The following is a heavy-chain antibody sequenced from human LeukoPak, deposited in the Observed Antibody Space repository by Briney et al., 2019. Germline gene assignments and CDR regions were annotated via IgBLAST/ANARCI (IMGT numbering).Heavy chain of an antibody. CDR1: GGSINGYY. CDR2: IYYSGST. CDR3: ARGPDYGDHPYYFDY. D-gene: IGHD4-17*01. J-gene: IGHJ4*02. V-gene: IGHV4-59*12. Sequence: SETLSLTCTVSGGSINGYYWTWIRQPPGKGLEWIGNIYYSGSTNYNPSPKSRVTISVDASKNQFSLKVSSVTAADTAVYYCARGPDYGDHPYYFDYWGQGTLVTVSS.